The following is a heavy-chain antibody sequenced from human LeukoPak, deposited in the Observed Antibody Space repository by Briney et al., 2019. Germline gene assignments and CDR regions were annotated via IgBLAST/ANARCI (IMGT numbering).Heavy chain of an antibody. Sequence: PSETLSLTCAVYGGSFSGYYWSWIRQPPGKGLEWIGEINHSGSTYYNPSLKSRVTISVDTSKNQFSLKLSSVTAADTAVYYCAREVEMATTPSWFDPWGQGTLVTVSS. D-gene: IGHD5-24*01. V-gene: IGHV4-34*01. CDR2: INHSGST. J-gene: IGHJ5*02. CDR3: AREVEMATTPSWFDP. CDR1: GGSFSGYY.